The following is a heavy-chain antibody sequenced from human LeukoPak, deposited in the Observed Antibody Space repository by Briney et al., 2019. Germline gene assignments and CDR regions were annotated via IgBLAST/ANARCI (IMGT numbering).Heavy chain of an antibody. D-gene: IGHD4-11*01. CDR3: ATTTS. Sequence: PSETLSLTCTVSGDPLSRRSYYWGWIRQPPGKGLGWIGSIYHSGIPTYTPSIKCSVTICMDMSKNQFSLKWTSVTATDTAVYYCATTTSWGQGTLVTVSS. J-gene: IGHJ4*02. V-gene: IGHV4-39*01. CDR1: GDPLSRRSYY. CDR2: IYHSGIP.